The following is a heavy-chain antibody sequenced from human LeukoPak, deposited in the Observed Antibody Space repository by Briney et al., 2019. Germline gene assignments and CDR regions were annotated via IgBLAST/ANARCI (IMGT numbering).Heavy chain of an antibody. Sequence: PGGSLRLSCAASGFTFSSYWMSWVRQAPGKGLEWVANIKPDGSEKYYVDSVEGRFTISRDNSKNTLYLQMNSLRAEDTAVYYCAKDSHDLYYYDSSGSTNNFDYRGQGTLVTVSS. CDR1: GFTFSSYW. CDR3: AKDSHDLYYYDSSGSTNNFDY. D-gene: IGHD3-22*01. CDR2: IKPDGSEK. V-gene: IGHV3-7*01. J-gene: IGHJ4*02.